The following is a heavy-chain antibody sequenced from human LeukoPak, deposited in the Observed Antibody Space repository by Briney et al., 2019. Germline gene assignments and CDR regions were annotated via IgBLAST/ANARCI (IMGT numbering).Heavy chain of an antibody. CDR1: GGTFSSYA. CDR3: ARDRGGYDFFGASGYYYYYYYMDV. V-gene: IGHV1-69*13. Sequence: ASVKVSCKASGGTFSSYAISWVRQAPGQELEWMGGIVPIFGTANYAQKFQGRVTITADESTSTAYMELSSLRSEDTAVYYCARDRGGYDFFGASGYYYYYYYMDVWGKGTTVTISS. J-gene: IGHJ6*03. D-gene: IGHD5-12*01. CDR2: IVPIFGTA.